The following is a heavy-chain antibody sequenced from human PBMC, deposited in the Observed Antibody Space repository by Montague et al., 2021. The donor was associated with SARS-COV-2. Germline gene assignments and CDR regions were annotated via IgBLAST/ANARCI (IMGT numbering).Heavy chain of an antibody. CDR3: VRDPATGMDV. CDR2: ISATSRTT. V-gene: IGHV3-48*04. Sequence: SLRLSCAASGFTFSDYGINWVRQAPGMGLEWFSYISATSRTTYYSDSVKGRFTVSRDNAKNSLYLQMNSLGAEDTALYYCVRDPATGMDVWGLGTMVTVSS. CDR1: GFTFSDYG. J-gene: IGHJ6*02.